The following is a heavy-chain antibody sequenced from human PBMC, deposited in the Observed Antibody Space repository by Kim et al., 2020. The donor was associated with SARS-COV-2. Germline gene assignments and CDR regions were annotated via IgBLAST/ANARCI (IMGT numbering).Heavy chain of an antibody. CDR1: GFSFSSYW. D-gene: IGHD1-1*01. J-gene: IGHJ1*01. CDR2: IKQDGSEI. Sequence: GGSLRLSCAGSGFSFSSYWMKWVRQAPGKGLEWVANIKQDGSEIYYVESVKGRFTISRDNAENALYLQMNSLRAEDTALYYCARGKGGYNDGKLDFWGQG. V-gene: IGHV3-7*03. CDR3: ARGKGGYNDGKLDF.